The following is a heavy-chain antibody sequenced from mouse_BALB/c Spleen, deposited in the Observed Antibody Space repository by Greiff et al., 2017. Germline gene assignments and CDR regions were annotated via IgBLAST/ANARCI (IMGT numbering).Heavy chain of an antibody. D-gene: IGHD3-2*01. CDR3: ARGTARANYAMDY. CDR1: GFNIKDTY. Sequence: EVQLQQSGAELVKPGASVKLSCTASGFNIKDTYMHWVKQRPEQGLEWIGRIDPANGNTKYDPKFQGKATITADTSSNTAYLQLSSLTSEDTAVYYCARGTARANYAMDYWGQGTSVTVSS. CDR2: IDPANGNT. J-gene: IGHJ4*01. V-gene: IGHV14-3*02.